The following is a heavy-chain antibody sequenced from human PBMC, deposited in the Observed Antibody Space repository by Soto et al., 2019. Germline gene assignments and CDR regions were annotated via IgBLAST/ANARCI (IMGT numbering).Heavy chain of an antibody. CDR3: AKKPRLLDS. V-gene: IGHV3-7*01. CDR2: ISADGRET. D-gene: IGHD6-6*01. J-gene: IGHJ4*02. Sequence: GGSLRLSCAASGFTFSDSWMNWVRQAPGKGLEWVAYISADGRETNHVDSVKGRFTISRGNAKNSLYLQMNSLRAEDTAVYYCAKKPRLLDSWGQGTLVTVSS. CDR1: GFTFSDSW.